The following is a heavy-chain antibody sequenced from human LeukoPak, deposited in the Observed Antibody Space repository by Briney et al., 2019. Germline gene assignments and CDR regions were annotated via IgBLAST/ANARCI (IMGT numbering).Heavy chain of an antibody. CDR2: IYYSGST. D-gene: IGHD2-15*01. CDR1: GGSISSYY. J-gene: IGHJ5*02. V-gene: IGHV4-59*01. Sequence: PSETLSLSCTVSGGSISSYYWSWIRQPPGKGLEWIGYIYYSGSTNYNPSPRSRVTISVDTSKNQFSLKLSSVTAADTAVYYCARGVVVAATSWFDPWGQGTLVTVSS. CDR3: ARGVVVAATSWFDP.